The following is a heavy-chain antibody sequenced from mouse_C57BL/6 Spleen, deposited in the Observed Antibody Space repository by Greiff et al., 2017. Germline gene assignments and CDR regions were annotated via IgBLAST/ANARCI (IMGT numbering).Heavy chain of an antibody. CDR2: IDPDDGDT. J-gene: IGHJ2*01. D-gene: IGHD1-1*01. CDR1: GFTFNDYY. CDR3: ARSDNSGVATVGD. Sequence: EVQLQQSGAELVKPGASVKLSCTASGFTFNDYYMHWVKQRPEQGLEWIGRIDPDDGDTNYAPKFQGKATMTADTSSTTAYLQLSSLTSEDTAVYYCARSDNSGVATVGDWGQGTTLTVDS. V-gene: IGHV14-2*01.